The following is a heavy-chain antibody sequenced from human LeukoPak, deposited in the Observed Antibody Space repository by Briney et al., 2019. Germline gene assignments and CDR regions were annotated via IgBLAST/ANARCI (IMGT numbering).Heavy chain of an antibody. D-gene: IGHD6-13*01. J-gene: IGHJ4*02. Sequence: GGSLRLSCSASGFTFTSYAMHWVRQAPGKGLEYVSAISSNGGSTYYADSVKGRFTISRDNSKNTLYLQMNSLRAEDTAFYYCAKDPSTYSSSWYGWLGYWGQGTLVTVSS. V-gene: IGHV3-64*04. CDR1: GFTFTSYA. CDR2: ISSNGGST. CDR3: AKDPSTYSSSWYGWLGY.